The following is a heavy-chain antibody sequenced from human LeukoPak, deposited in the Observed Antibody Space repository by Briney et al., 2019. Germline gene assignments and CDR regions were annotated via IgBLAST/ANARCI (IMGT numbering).Heavy chain of an antibody. V-gene: IGHV3-49*04. Sequence: PGGSLRLSCTASGFTFGNYAMTWVRQAPGKGLEWVGFLRSKAYGGTTDYAASVRGRFTISRDDSKSIAYLQMNSLKTEDTGVYYCSRSLGSGGSCSPMYFFDYWGQGTLVTVSS. D-gene: IGHD2-15*01. CDR2: LRSKAYGGTT. CDR3: SRSLGSGGSCSPMYFFDY. CDR1: GFTFGNYA. J-gene: IGHJ4*02.